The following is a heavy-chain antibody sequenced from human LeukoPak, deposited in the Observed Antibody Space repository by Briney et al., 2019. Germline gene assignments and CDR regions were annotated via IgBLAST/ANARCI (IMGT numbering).Heavy chain of an antibody. D-gene: IGHD3-10*01. Sequence: GASVKVSLKASGGTFTSYAISWVRQAPGQGLEWMGRIIPILGIANYAQKFQGRVTITADKSTSNAYIELSRLRSEDTAVYYCARGSTMVRRYGMDVWDQGTTVTVSS. V-gene: IGHV1-69*04. CDR1: GGTFTSYA. J-gene: IGHJ6*02. CDR3: ARGSTMVRRYGMDV. CDR2: IIPILGIA.